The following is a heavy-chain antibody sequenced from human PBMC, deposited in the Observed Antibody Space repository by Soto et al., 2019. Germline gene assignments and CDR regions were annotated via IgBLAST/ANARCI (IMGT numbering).Heavy chain of an antibody. V-gene: IGHV1-3*01. Sequence: VASVKVSCKASGYTFTSYAMHWVRQAPGQRLEWMGWINAGNGNTKYSQKFQGRVTITRDTSASTAYMELSSLRSEDTAVYYCARVITMVRGVITAPDYWGQGTLVTVSS. D-gene: IGHD3-10*01. CDR2: INAGNGNT. CDR1: GYTFTSYA. J-gene: IGHJ4*02. CDR3: ARVITMVRGVITAPDY.